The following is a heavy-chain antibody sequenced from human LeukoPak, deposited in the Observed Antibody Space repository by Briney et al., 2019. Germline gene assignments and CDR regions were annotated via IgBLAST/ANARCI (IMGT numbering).Heavy chain of an antibody. Sequence: ASVKVSCKASGYTFTGYYMHWVRQAPGQGLEWMGWINPNSGGTNYAQKFQGRVTMTRDTSISTAYMELSRLRSDDTAVSYCARGNLRYFDWLPQANWFDPWGQGTLVTVSS. J-gene: IGHJ5*02. CDR1: GYTFTGYY. D-gene: IGHD3-9*01. V-gene: IGHV1-2*02. CDR2: INPNSGGT. CDR3: ARGNLRYFDWLPQANWFDP.